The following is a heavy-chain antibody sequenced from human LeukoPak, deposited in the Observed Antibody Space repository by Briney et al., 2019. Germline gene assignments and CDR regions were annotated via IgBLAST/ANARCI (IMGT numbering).Heavy chain of an antibody. CDR3: ARNIFAADENWFDP. D-gene: IGHD2/OR15-2a*01. CDR1: GYTFTGYY. J-gene: IGHJ5*02. CDR2: INPNSGGT. V-gene: IGHV1-2*04. Sequence: GASVKVSCKASGYTFTGYYMHWVRQAPGQGLEWMGWINPNSGGTNYAQKFQGWVTMTRDTSISTAYMELSRLRSDDTAVYYCARNIFAADENWFDPWGQGTLVTVSS.